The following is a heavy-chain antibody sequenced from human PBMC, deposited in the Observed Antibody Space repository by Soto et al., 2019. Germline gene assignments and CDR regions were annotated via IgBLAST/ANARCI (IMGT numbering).Heavy chain of an antibody. J-gene: IGHJ6*03. CDR2: IGGSGAYT. Sequence: LLESGGGLVQPGGSLRLSCVASGLSFPNYAMNWVRQAPGKGLEWVSGIGGSGAYTYYADSVKGRFTISRDNSENTVYLQMNSLRGEDTAVYYCAKGSSSTQFLNSYFYHMDVWGKGTTVSVSS. CDR1: GLSFPNYA. CDR3: AKGSSSTQFLNSYFYHMDV. V-gene: IGHV3-23*01. D-gene: IGHD2-2*01.